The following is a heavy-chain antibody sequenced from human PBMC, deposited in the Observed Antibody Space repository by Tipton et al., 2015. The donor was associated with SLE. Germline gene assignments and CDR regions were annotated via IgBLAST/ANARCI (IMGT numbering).Heavy chain of an antibody. J-gene: IGHJ5*02. CDR2: TYYSGSP. CDR3: PIYYHDSTGLHWFDP. V-gene: IGHV4-31*03. D-gene: IGHD3-22*01. CDR1: GGSISSGGYY. Sequence: TLSLTCNVSGGSISSGGYYWSWIRQHPGKGLEWIGYTYYSGSPYYNPSLKIRVTISLDMSKNQFSLRLSSVTAADTAVYYCPIYYHDSTGLHWFDPWGQGTLVTVSS.